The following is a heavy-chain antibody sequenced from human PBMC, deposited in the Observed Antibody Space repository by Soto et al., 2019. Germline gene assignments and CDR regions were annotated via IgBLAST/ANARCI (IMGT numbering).Heavy chain of an antibody. V-gene: IGHV4-39*01. J-gene: IGHJ4*02. Sequence: QLQLQESGPGLVKPSETLSLTCTVSGGSISSSGYYWGWIRQPPGKGLEWIGNIYYSGSTNYNPSLKSRVTIAGDTSKIQFSLKVSSVTAADTAVYYCARRSYYGSGSIFDYWGQGTLVTVSS. CDR1: GGSISSSGYY. CDR2: IYYSGST. D-gene: IGHD3-10*01. CDR3: ARRSYYGSGSIFDY.